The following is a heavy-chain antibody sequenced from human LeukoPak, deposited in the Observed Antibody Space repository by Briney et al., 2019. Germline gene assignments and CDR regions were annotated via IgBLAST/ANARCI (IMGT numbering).Heavy chain of an antibody. CDR1: GYTFTGYY. J-gene: IGHJ4*02. D-gene: IGHD3-9*01. CDR3: ARRTGMTGYYMGY. Sequence: ASVKVSCKASGYTFTGYYMHWVRQAPGQGLEWMGWINPNSGGTNYAQKFQGRVTMTRDTSISTAYMELSRLRSDDTAVYYCARRTGMTGYYMGYWGQGTLVTVSS. CDR2: INPNSGGT. V-gene: IGHV1-2*02.